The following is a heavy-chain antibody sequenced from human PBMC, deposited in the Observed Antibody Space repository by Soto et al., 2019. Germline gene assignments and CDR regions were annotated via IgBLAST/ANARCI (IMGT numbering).Heavy chain of an antibody. CDR3: ARDIPSGDSNWFDP. D-gene: IGHD4-17*01. CDR1: GGTFSRYA. Sequence: SVQVSCKASGGTFSRYAIRWVRQAPGQGLEWMGGIIPTFGTANYAQKFQGRVTITADESTSTAYMELSSLRSEDTAVYYCARDIPSGDSNWFDPWGQGTLVTVSS. V-gene: IGHV1-69*13. CDR2: IIPTFGTA. J-gene: IGHJ5*02.